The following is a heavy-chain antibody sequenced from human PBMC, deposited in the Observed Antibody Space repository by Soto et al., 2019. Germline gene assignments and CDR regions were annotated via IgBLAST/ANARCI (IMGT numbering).Heavy chain of an antibody. J-gene: IGHJ4*02. CDR1: GYTFTCYY. CDR3: AIALCYRGYGDRFDY. D-gene: IGHD4-17*01. Sequence: QVQLVQSGAEVKKPGASVKVSCKASGYTFTCYYMHWVRQTPGQGLEWMGWINPNSGGTNYAQKFQGWVPLTRDTAISTAYMELSRLRSDDTAVYYCAIALCYRGYGDRFDYWGQGTLVTVSS. CDR2: INPNSGGT. V-gene: IGHV1-2*04.